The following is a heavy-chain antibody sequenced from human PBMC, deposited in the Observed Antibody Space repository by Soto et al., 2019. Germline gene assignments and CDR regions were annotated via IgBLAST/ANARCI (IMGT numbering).Heavy chain of an antibody. Sequence: SETLSLTCTVSGGSISSYYWSWIRQPPGKGLEWIGYIYYSGSTNYNPSLKSRVTISVDTSKNQFSLKLSSVTAADTAVYYCARAPLPYSSGWYFDYWGQGTLVTVSS. V-gene: IGHV4-59*01. CDR2: IYYSGST. CDR3: ARAPLPYSSGWYFDY. CDR1: GGSISSYY. D-gene: IGHD6-19*01. J-gene: IGHJ4*02.